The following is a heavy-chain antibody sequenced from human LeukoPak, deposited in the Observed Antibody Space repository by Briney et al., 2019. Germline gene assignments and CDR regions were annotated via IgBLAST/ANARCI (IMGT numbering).Heavy chain of an antibody. CDR2: IKHKYGKT. CDR1: GFTFSDYY. J-gene: IGHJ4*02. CDR3: ARTKPPCSSCLLLDY. D-gene: IGHD2-2*01. V-gene: IGHV1-2*02. Sequence: ASVTVSFKCSGFTFSDYYIQWVRQAPGQGGEWVGWIKHKYGKTRYAQKFHGLVTMSRETPTSTAYIELSRLTSDDTAIYYCARTKPPCSSCLLLDYWGQGTLVTVSS.